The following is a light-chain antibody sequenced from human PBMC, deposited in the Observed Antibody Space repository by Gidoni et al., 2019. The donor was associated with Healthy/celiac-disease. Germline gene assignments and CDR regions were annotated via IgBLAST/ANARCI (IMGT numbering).Light chain of an antibody. Sequence: ELVLSQSPATLSLSPGERATLSCRASQSVSSYLAWYQQKPGPAPRLLIYDASNRATGIPSRFSGSGSGKDFTLTISSLEPEYFAVYYCQQRSNWLYTFGQGTKLEIK. CDR2: DAS. CDR1: QSVSSY. CDR3: QQRSNWLYT. V-gene: IGKV3-11*01. J-gene: IGKJ2*01.